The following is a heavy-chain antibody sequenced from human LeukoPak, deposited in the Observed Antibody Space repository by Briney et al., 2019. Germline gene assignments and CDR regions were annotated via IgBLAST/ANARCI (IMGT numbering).Heavy chain of an antibody. Sequence: SVKVSCKASGGIFSSYTISWVRQAPGQGLEWMGRIIPLLGIANYAQKFQGRVTIIADKSTSTAYMELSSLRSEDTAVYHCARDDADSAYADGDYWGQGTLVTVSS. CDR1: GGIFSSYT. V-gene: IGHV1-69*04. CDR3: ARDDADSAYADGDY. CDR2: IIPLLGIA. J-gene: IGHJ4*02. D-gene: IGHD5-12*01.